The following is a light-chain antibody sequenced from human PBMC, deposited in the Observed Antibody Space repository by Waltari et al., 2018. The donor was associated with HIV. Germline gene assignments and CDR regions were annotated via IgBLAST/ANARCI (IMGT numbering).Light chain of an antibody. V-gene: IGKV3-20*01. CDR2: GTS. J-gene: IGKJ1*01. CDR3: QQYGSSTWT. Sequence: EIVLTQSPGTLSLSPGERATLSCRASQSVSSGYLAWYQQGPGQAPRLLIYGTSSRATGVPDRFSGSGSGTDFTLTISRLEPEDFAVYYCQQYGSSTWTFGQGTKVEIK. CDR1: QSVSSGY.